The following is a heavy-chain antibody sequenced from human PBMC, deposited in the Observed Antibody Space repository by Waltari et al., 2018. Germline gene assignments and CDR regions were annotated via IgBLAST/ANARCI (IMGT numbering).Heavy chain of an antibody. Sequence: EVQLLQSGAALKEPGTTVRISCKVSGYTFRHYSIHWVQQAPGKGLRWMGLVDPEDGETIYADNYQGRVTISADTSTDTAFMELSSLRSEDTAVFYCATALGDSSSASRPFDFWGQGTMITVSS. CDR3: ATALGDSSSASRPFDF. J-gene: IGHJ3*01. D-gene: IGHD6-19*01. CDR2: VDPEDGET. CDR1: GYTFRHYS. V-gene: IGHV1-69-2*01.